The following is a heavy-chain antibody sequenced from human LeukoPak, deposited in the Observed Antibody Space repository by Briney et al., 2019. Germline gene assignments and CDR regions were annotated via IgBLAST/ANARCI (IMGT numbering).Heavy chain of an antibody. J-gene: IGHJ5*02. D-gene: IGHD2-2*01. CDR1: GVTFSSYW. Sequence: GESLTLSCAASGVTFSSYWMHWVRQAPGKGLVWISRINSDGSSTSYADSVKGRFTISRDNAKNTLYLQMNSLRAEDTAVYYCARGSYCSSTSCYGTWFDPWGQGTLVTVSS. V-gene: IGHV3-74*01. CDR3: ARGSYCSSTSCYGTWFDP. CDR2: INSDGSST.